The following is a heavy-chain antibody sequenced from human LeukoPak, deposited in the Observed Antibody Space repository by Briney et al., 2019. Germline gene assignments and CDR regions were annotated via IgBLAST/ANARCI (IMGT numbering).Heavy chain of an antibody. CDR3: ARGRLVFWVNYMDV. D-gene: IGHD4-11*01. Sequence: PSETLSLTCAVYGGSFSGYYWSWIRQPPGKGLEWIGEINHSGSTNYNPSLKSRVTISVDTSKTQFSLKLSSVTAAATAVYYCARGRLVFWVNYMDVWGKGTTVTVSS. V-gene: IGHV4-34*01. CDR1: GGSFSGYY. CDR2: INHSGST. J-gene: IGHJ6*03.